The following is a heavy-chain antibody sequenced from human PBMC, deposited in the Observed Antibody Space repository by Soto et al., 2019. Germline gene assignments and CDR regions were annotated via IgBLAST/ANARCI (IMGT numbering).Heavy chain of an antibody. Sequence: PGGSLRLSCATSGFTFDDYGMQWVRQVPGKGLEWVAGITWNSGTIGYADSVKGRFTISRDNAKNSVYLQMNSLRVEDTGVYYCARRGITWFAFSHWGQGTLVTVSS. CDR3: ARRGITWFAFSH. D-gene: IGHD3-10*01. CDR2: ITWNSGTI. V-gene: IGHV3-9*01. CDR1: GFTFDDYG. J-gene: IGHJ4*02.